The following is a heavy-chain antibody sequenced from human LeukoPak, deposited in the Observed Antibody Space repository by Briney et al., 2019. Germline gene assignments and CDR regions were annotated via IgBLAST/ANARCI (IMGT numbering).Heavy chain of an antibody. CDR1: GYTFTSYA. J-gene: IGHJ6*03. CDR3: ARDQQWLVPAHYYMDV. CDR2: INTNTGNP. Sequence: AASVKVSCKASGYTFTSYAMNWVRQAPGQGLEWMGWINTNTGNPTYAQGFTGRFVFSLDTSVSTAYLQISSLKAGDTAVYYCARDQQWLVPAHYYMDVWGKGTTVTVSS. D-gene: IGHD6-19*01. V-gene: IGHV7-4-1*02.